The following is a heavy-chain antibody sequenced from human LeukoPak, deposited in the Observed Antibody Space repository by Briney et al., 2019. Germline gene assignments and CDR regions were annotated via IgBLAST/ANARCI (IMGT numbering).Heavy chain of an antibody. CDR1: GFTFDDYT. J-gene: IGHJ3*02. V-gene: IGHV3-9*01. CDR3: AKGVGSGTYDSFDI. Sequence: GGSLRLSCAASGFTFDDYTMHWVRQAPGKGLEWVSGISWRSGTTGYADSVKGRFTISRDNAKNSLYLQMNSLRPEDTALYYCAKGVGSGTYDSFDIWGQGTKVTVSS. D-gene: IGHD3-22*01. CDR2: ISWRSGTT.